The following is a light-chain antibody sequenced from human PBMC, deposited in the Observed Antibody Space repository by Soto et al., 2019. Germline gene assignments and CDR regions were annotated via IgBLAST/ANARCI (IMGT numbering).Light chain of an antibody. Sequence: IVLTQSRGTLSLXPXEXXTXXXIASESVSNNYLAWYQQRPGQAPRLLIYGASIRATDIPGRFGGHGSGTDFTLTISRLEPEDFAVFYCQHYDSLPITFGQGTRLEIK. CDR3: QHYDSLPIT. V-gene: IGKV3-20*01. CDR1: ESVSNNY. J-gene: IGKJ5*01. CDR2: GAS.